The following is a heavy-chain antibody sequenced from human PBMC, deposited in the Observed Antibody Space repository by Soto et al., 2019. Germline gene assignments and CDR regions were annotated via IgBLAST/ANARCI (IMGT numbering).Heavy chain of an antibody. V-gene: IGHV3-53*01. Sequence: EVQLVESGGGLIQPGGSLKLSCAASGFTVGNNYMSWVRQAPGKGLEWVSLIYSTGTTKYADSVKGRFTVSRDNAKNTLYLQMTRLRAADTAVYYCAKEGRGSWSHYKRLCYWGQGTMVTVSS. CDR1: GFTVGNNY. J-gene: IGHJ4*02. CDR2: IYSTGTT. D-gene: IGHD3-10*01. CDR3: AKEGRGSWSHYKRLCY.